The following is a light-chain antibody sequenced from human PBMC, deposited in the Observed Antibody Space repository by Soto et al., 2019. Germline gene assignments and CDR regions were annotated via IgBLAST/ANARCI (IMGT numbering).Light chain of an antibody. CDR2: DAS. J-gene: IGKJ1*01. Sequence: IQMTQSPSTXSXXXXXXXXITXRASQSIRSWLAWYQQKPGKAPKLLIYDASSLESGVPSRFSGSGSGTEFTLTISSLQPDDFATYYCQQYNSYWPFGQGT. CDR1: QSIRSW. V-gene: IGKV1-5*01. CDR3: QQYNSYWP.